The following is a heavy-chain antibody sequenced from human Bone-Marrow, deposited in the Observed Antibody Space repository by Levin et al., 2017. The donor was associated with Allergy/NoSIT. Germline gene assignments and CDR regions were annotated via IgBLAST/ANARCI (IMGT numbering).Heavy chain of an antibody. CDR3: TTDHHCSGGSCYPDY. V-gene: IGHV3-15*01. CDR1: GFTFSNAW. Sequence: PGESLKISCAASGFTFSNAWMSWVRQAPGKGLEWVGRIKSKTDGGTTDYAAPVKGRFTISRDDSKNTLYLQMNSLKTEDTAVYYCTTDHHCSGGSCYPDYWGQGTLVTVSS. J-gene: IGHJ4*02. D-gene: IGHD2-15*01. CDR2: IKSKTDGGTT.